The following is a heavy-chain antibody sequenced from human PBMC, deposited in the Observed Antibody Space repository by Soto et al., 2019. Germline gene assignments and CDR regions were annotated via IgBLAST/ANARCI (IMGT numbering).Heavy chain of an antibody. V-gene: IGHV4-34*01. CDR1: RGSFSCFY. CDR3: ARGRGYVYGSNFYGLDV. CDR2: INHSGTT. D-gene: IGHD6-25*01. Sequence: SVTLSLTCGVYRGSFSCFYWSWVRQTPGGGLEWIGEINHSGTTNYNPSFQNRVTISVDKSTNNFSLKMTSVTAAEAAVYYCARGRGYVYGSNFYGLDVWGQGTTVTVAS. J-gene: IGHJ6*02.